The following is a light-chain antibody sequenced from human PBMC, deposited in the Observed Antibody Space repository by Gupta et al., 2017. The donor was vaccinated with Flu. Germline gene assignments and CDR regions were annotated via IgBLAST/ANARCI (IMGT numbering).Light chain of an antibody. CDR3: LLSYGGPRV. V-gene: IGLV7-46*01. J-gene: IGLJ3*02. CDR1: TGPIIWSHY. CDR2: DTS. Sequence: QAVATQEPSLAVSPGGTVTLTCASSTGPIIWSHYPYWFQQKPGQAPRTMIYDTSKKQSSTPARFSGSLLGGKAALTLSGAQPEDEADYYCLLSYGGPRVFGRGTKLTVL.